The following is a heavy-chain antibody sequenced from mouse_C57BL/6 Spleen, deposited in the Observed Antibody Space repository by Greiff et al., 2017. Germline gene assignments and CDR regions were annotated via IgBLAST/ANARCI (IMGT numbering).Heavy chain of an antibody. D-gene: IGHD2-10*01. CDR3: ARPYYGNYGFAY. V-gene: IGHV1-26*01. Sequence: VQLQQSGPELVKPGASVKISCKASGYTFTDYYMNWVKQSHGKSLEWIGDINPNNGGTSYNQKFKGKATLTVDKSSSTAYMELRSLTSEDSAVYYCARPYYGNYGFAYWGQGTLVTVSA. CDR2: INPNNGGT. CDR1: GYTFTDYY. J-gene: IGHJ3*01.